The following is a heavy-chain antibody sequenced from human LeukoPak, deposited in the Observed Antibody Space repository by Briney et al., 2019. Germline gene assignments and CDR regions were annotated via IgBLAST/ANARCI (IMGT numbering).Heavy chain of an antibody. CDR1: GYTFTSYG. CDR2: ISAYNGNT. CDR3: ARVVVGGSSGYYPYYFDY. D-gene: IGHD3-22*01. Sequence: ASVKVSCKASGYTFTSYGISWVRQAPGQGLEWMGWISAYNGNTNYAQKLQGRVTMTTDTSTSTAYMELRSLRSDDTAVYYCARVVVGGSSGYYPYYFDYWGQGTLVTVSS. J-gene: IGHJ4*02. V-gene: IGHV1-18*01.